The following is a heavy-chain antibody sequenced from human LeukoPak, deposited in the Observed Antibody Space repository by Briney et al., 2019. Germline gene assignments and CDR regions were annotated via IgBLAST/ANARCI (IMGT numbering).Heavy chain of an antibody. CDR3: AKDLTRITIFGVYGMDV. Sequence: GGSLRLSCAASGFTFSSYAMSWVRQAPGKGLEWVSAISGSGGSTYYADSVKGRFTISRDNSKNTPYLQMNSLRAEDTAVYYCAKDLTRITIFGVYGMDVWGQGTTVTVSS. CDR2: ISGSGGST. CDR1: GFTFSSYA. V-gene: IGHV3-23*01. D-gene: IGHD3-3*01. J-gene: IGHJ6*02.